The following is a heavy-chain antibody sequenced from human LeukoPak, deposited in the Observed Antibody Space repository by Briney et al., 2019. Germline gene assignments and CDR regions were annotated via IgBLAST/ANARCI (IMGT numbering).Heavy chain of an antibody. V-gene: IGHV3-30*18. Sequence: GRSLRLSCAASGFTFSSYGMHWVRQAPGKGLEWVAVISYDGSNKYYADSVKGRFTISGDNSKNTLYLQMNSLRAEDTAVYYCAKVLLWSRNDAFDIWGQGTMVTVSS. J-gene: IGHJ3*02. CDR2: ISYDGSNK. CDR3: AKVLLWSRNDAFDI. CDR1: GFTFSSYG. D-gene: IGHD3-10*02.